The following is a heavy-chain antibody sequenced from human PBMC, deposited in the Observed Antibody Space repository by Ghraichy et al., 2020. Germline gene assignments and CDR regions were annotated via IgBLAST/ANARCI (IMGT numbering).Heavy chain of an antibody. J-gene: IGHJ6*02. CDR3: ARGSKVVRFYYYVALDV. V-gene: IGHV3-48*02. D-gene: IGHD4-23*01. CDR2: ITSSSRTT. CDR1: GFTLSSYS. Sequence: GGSLRLSCVASGFTLSSYSFNWVRQAPGKGLEWVSSITSSSRTTSYADSVKGRFTISRDNAKNSLYLQMNSLRDEDTAVYYCARGSKVVRFYYYVALDVWGHETTVTDAS.